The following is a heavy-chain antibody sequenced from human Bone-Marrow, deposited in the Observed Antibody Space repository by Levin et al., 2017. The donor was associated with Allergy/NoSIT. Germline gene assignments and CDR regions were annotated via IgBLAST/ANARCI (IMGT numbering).Heavy chain of an antibody. CDR3: VTFGEDCIDVFGV. V-gene: IGHV4-4*02. Sequence: SQTLSLTCAVSGGSTNSSNWWSWVRQTPGTGLEWIGEMYQSGNTNYNPSLKSRVTISVDKSKNQFSLKLSSVTAADTAVYYCVTFGEDCIDVFGVWGQGTMVTVSS. CDR2: MYQSGNT. CDR1: GGSTNSSNW. D-gene: IGHD2-21*02. J-gene: IGHJ3*01.